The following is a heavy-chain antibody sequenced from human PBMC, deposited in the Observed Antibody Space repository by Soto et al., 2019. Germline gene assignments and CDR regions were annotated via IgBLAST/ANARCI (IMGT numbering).Heavy chain of an antibody. J-gene: IGHJ4*02. D-gene: IGHD2-8*01. V-gene: IGHV3-48*02. Sequence: GGSLRLSCAASGFTFSSYSMNWVRQAPGKGLEWVSYISSSSSTIYYADSVKGRFTISRDNAKNSLYLQMNSLRDEDTAVYYCARDGFDIVLMMYATFDYWGQGTLVTVSS. CDR1: GFTFSSYS. CDR3: ARDGFDIVLMMYATFDY. CDR2: ISSSSSTI.